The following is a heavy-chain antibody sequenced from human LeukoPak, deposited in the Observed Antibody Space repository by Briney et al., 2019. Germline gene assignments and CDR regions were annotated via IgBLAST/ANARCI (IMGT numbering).Heavy chain of an antibody. J-gene: IGHJ3*02. CDR1: GGSISSGDYY. CDR3: AAVKVGSEAFHM. Sequence: SETLSLTCTVSGGSISSGDYYWNWIRQPAGKGLEWIGRIYISGITNYNPSLKSRVTMSIDASRNQFSLNLTSVTAADTAVYYCAAVKVGSEAFHMWGQGTMVTVSS. CDR2: IYISGIT. V-gene: IGHV4-61*02. D-gene: IGHD1-26*01.